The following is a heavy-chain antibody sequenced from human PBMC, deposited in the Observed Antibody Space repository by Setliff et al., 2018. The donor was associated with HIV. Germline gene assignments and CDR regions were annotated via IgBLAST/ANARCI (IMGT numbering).Heavy chain of an antibody. V-gene: IGHV1-69-2*01. D-gene: IGHD2-15*01. J-gene: IGHJ4*01. CDR3: ATSRYCSGGSCPGDF. CDR2: VDPADGET. CDR1: GYTFTDHD. Sequence: ASVKVSCKASGYTFTDHDIHWVHQAPGKGLEWMGRVDPADGETRYAEKFQGRVIIIADTSTHTAYMELSSLRSEYTAIYYCATSRYCSGGSCPGDFWGRGTLVTVSS.